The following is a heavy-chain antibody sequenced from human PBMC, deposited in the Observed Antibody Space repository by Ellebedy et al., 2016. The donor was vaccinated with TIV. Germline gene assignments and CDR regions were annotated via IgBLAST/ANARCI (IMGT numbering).Heavy chain of an antibody. Sequence: PGGSLRLSCKGGGYSFTSYGIGWVRQMPGNGLEWMGIIYPGDSDTRYSPSFQGQVTMSVDKSISTAYLQWSSLKASDTAMYYCARHGGTFYGSGSFHHWGQGTLVTVSS. CDR2: IYPGDSDT. J-gene: IGHJ1*01. D-gene: IGHD3-10*01. CDR1: GYSFTSYG. CDR3: ARHGGTFYGSGSFHH. V-gene: IGHV5-51*01.